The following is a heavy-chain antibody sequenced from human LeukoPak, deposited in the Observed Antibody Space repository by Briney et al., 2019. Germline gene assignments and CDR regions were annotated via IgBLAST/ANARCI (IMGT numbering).Heavy chain of an antibody. CDR3: ARGGGKERLRLGY. CDR2: ISPTSSDT. CDR1: GFIFSDFY. Sequence: GGSLRLSCTASGFIFSDFYMSWIRQAPGKGLEWLSYISPTSSDTNYADSVKGRFFVSRDNARKSLYLQMNSLRAEDTAVYYCARGGGKERLRLGYWGQGTLVTVSS. D-gene: IGHD4-23*01. J-gene: IGHJ4*02. V-gene: IGHV3-11*06.